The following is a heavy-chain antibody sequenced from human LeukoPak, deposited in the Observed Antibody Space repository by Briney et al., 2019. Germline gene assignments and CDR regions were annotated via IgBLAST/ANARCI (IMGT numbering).Heavy chain of an antibody. CDR3: GGEFASSPASMDV. J-gene: IGHJ6*02. CDR1: GFTLSSYV. D-gene: IGHD3-16*01. CDR2: ISGGGGST. Sequence: GGSLRLSCEASGFTLSSYVMGWVRQAPGKGLEWVSLISGGGGSTYYADSVKGRFTISRDNARNSLYLQMNSLREEDTAVYYCGGEFASSPASMDVWGQGATVTVSS. V-gene: IGHV3-23*01.